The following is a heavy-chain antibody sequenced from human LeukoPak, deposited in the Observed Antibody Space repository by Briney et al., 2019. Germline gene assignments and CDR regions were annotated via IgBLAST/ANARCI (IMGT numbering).Heavy chain of an antibody. Sequence: PSETLSLTCTVSGGSISSSSYYWGWIRQPPGKGLEWIGSIYHSGSTYYNPSLKSRVTISVDTSKNQFSLKLSSVTAADTAVYYCARDQVGATTHNWFDPWGQGTLVTVSS. V-gene: IGHV4-39*07. CDR1: GGSISSSSYY. D-gene: IGHD1-26*01. CDR3: ARDQVGATTHNWFDP. J-gene: IGHJ5*02. CDR2: IYHSGST.